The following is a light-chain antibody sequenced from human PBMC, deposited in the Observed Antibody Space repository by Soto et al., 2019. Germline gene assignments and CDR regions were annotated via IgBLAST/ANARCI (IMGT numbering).Light chain of an antibody. CDR2: DNS. V-gene: IGLV1-44*01. J-gene: IGLJ3*02. CDR1: SSDIGSNP. CDR3: ASWDDRLYGWV. Sequence: QSVLTQPPSASGTPGQRVSISCSGSSSDIGSNPVSWYQQLPGTAPKLLIYDNSDRPSGVPERFSGSKSGTSASLAISGLQSEDEADYYCASWDDRLYGWVFGGGTKVTVL.